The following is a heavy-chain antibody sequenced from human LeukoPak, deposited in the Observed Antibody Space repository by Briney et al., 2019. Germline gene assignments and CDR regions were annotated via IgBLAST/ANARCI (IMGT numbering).Heavy chain of an antibody. CDR1: GFTFNSYN. V-gene: IGHV3-48*02. J-gene: IGHJ3*02. CDR2: IGSSSSTI. Sequence: GSLRLSCAASGFTFNSYNMNWVRQAPGKGLEWVSYIGSSSSTIYYADSVKGRFTISRDSAKTSLFLQMNSLRDEDTAVYYCARAYSSSSGRDAFDSWGLGTLVTVSS. CDR3: ARAYSSSSGRDAFDS. D-gene: IGHD6-6*01.